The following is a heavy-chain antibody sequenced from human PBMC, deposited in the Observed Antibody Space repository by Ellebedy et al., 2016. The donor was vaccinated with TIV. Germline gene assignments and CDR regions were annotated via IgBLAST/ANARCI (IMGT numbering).Heavy chain of an antibody. CDR2: IIPIFGTV. CDR3: ANGSRDAFDI. J-gene: IGHJ3*02. V-gene: IGHV1-69*06. CDR1: GGTFSNYA. Sequence: AASVKVSCKASGGTFSNYAINGVRQAPGPGLEWMGGIIPIFGTVNYAQKFQGRVTISADKSTATAYMDVSSLRSEDTAVYYCANGSRDAFDIWGQGTMVTVSS.